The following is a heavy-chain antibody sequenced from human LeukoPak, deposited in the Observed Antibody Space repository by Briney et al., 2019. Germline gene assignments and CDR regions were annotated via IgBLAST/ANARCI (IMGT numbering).Heavy chain of an antibody. CDR1: GFTFSSYW. Sequence: QSGGSLRLSCAASGFTFSSYWMSWVRQAPGKGLEWVATIKQDGSEKYYVDSVKGRFTISRDNAKNSLYLQLNSLRAEDTAVYYCARGYSSSPNWFDPWGQGTLVTVSS. CDR3: ARGYSSSPNWFDP. D-gene: IGHD6-13*01. CDR2: IKQDGSEK. J-gene: IGHJ5*02. V-gene: IGHV3-7*01.